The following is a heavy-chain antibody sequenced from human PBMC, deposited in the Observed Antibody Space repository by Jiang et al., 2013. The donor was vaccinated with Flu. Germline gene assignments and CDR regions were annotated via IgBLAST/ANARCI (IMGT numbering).Heavy chain of an antibody. CDR2: IYYSGST. Sequence: GPGLVKPSGTLSLTCAVSGGSISSSNWWSWVRQPPGKGLEWIGNIYYSGSTNYYPSLKSRVTMSVDTSKNQLSLRLSSVTAADTAVYYCAREDYRSYSYSLDVWGQGTTVTVSS. V-gene: IGHV4-4*02. J-gene: IGHJ6*02. D-gene: IGHD4-11*01. CDR1: GGSISSSNW. CDR3: AREDYRSYSYSLDV.